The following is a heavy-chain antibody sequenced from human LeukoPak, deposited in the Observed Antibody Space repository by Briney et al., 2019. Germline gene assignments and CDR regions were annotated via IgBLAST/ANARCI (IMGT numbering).Heavy chain of an antibody. Sequence: PGGSLRLSCAASGFTFSTYAMHWVRQAPGKGLEWVAVISSDGGKKYFADSVKGRFTISRDNSKNTLYLQLNSLRAEDTAVYYCASGRGYWGQGTLVTVSS. D-gene: IGHD3-10*01. V-gene: IGHV3-30-3*01. CDR2: ISSDGGKK. J-gene: IGHJ4*02. CDR3: ASGRGY. CDR1: GFTFSTYA.